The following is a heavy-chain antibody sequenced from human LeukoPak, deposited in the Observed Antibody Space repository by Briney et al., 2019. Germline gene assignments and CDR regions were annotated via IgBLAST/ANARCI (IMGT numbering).Heavy chain of an antibody. CDR3: AELGITMIGGV. J-gene: IGHJ6*04. D-gene: IGHD3-10*02. V-gene: IGHV3-48*01. Sequence: GGSLRLSCEASGFTFSSCSMNWVRQAPGKGLEWISYISTSTTTIYYANSVKGRFTISRDNAKKSLYLQMNSLRVEDTGVYYCAELGITMIGGVWGKGTTVTISS. CDR2: ISTSTTTI. CDR1: GFTFSSCS.